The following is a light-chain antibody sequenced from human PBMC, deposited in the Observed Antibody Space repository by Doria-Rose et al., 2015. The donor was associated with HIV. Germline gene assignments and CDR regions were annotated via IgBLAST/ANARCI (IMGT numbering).Light chain of an antibody. J-gene: IGKJ1*01. Sequence: TQTPSFLSASVGVRVTITCRASQGISRYLAWYQQKPGKAPTLLIFGASTLHSVVPSRFSASGSGTDFTLTINRLEPEDFALYYCHQYGTSWTFGQGTKVEI. CDR3: HQYGTSWT. CDR1: QGISRY. V-gene: IGKV1-9*01. CDR2: GAS.